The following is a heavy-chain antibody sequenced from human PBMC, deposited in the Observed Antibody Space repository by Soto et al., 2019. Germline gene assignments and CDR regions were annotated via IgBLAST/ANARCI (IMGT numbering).Heavy chain of an antibody. Sequence: SETLSLTCTVSGCSISSSSYYWGWVRQPPGKGLEWIGSIYYSGNTYYNPSLKSRVTISIDTSKNQFSLKLSSVTAADTAVYYCARPSSTARPFEYWGHGTLVTVSS. V-gene: IGHV4-39*01. J-gene: IGHJ4*01. CDR2: IYYSGNT. CDR1: GCSISSSSYY. CDR3: ARPSSTARPFEY. D-gene: IGHD6-6*01.